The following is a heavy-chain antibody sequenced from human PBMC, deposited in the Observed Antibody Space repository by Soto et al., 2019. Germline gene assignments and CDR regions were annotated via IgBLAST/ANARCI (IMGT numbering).Heavy chain of an antibody. CDR1: GFTFSSYW. Sequence: EVQLLESGGGLVQPGGSLRLSCAASGFTFSSYWMSWVRQAPGKGLEWVANIKQDGSEKYYVDSVKGRFTISRDNAKNSLYLQMNSLRAEDTAVYYCASYGDYVPYYYGMDVWGQGTTVTVSS. CDR3: ASYGDYVPYYYGMDV. D-gene: IGHD4-17*01. V-gene: IGHV3-7*01. J-gene: IGHJ6*02. CDR2: IKQDGSEK.